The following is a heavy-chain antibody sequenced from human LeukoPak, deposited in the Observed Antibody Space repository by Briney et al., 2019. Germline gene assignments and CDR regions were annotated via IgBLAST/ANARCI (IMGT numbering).Heavy chain of an antibody. V-gene: IGHV3-21*01. J-gene: IGHJ4*02. D-gene: IGHD3-9*01. CDR2: ISSSSSYI. Sequence: GGSLRLSCAASGFTFSSYSMNWVRQAPGKGLEWVSSISSSSSYIYYADSVKGRFTISRDNAKNSLYLQMNSLRAEDTAVYYCARDLGPLRYFDWLLRGFDYWGQGTLVTVSS. CDR3: ARDLGPLRYFDWLLRGFDY. CDR1: GFTFSSYS.